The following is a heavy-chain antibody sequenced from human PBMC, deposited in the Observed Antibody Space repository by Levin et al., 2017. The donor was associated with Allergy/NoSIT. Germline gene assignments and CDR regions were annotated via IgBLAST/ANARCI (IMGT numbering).Heavy chain of an antibody. Sequence: GGSLRLSCAASGFTFDDYAMHWVRQAPGKGLEWVSGISWNSGSIGYADSVKGRFTISRDNAKNSLYLQMNSLRAEDTALYYCAKDTEYSSPYGAFDIWGQGTMVTVSS. CDR2: ISWNSGSI. CDR1: GFTFDDYA. V-gene: IGHV3-9*01. D-gene: IGHD6-6*01. CDR3: AKDTEYSSPYGAFDI. J-gene: IGHJ3*02.